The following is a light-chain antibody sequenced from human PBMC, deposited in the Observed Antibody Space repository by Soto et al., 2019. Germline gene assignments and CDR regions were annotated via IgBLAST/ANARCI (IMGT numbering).Light chain of an antibody. CDR1: SSDVGGYNY. Sequence: QSALTQPASVSGSPGQSITISCTGTSSDVGGYNYVSWYQQYPGRVPKLIIYDVSKRPSGVPDRFSGSKSGNTASLTISGLQTEDEADYYCCSYAGTYTWVFGGGTKVTVL. CDR3: CSYAGTYTWV. CDR2: DVS. J-gene: IGLJ3*02. V-gene: IGLV2-11*01.